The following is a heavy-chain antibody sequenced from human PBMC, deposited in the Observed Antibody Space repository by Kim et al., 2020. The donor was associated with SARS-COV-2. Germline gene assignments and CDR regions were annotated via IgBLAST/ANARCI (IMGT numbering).Heavy chain of an antibody. CDR1: GYTFTSYG. CDR3: ARLGLGYCSGGSCYDFDY. V-gene: IGHV1-18*01. CDR2: ISAYNGDT. D-gene: IGHD2-15*01. Sequence: ASVKVSCKASGYTFTSYGISWVRQAPGQGLEWMGWISAYNGDTNYAQKLQGRVTMTTDTSTSTAYMELRSLRSDDTAVYYCARLGLGYCSGGSCYDFDYWGQGTLVTVSS. J-gene: IGHJ4*02.